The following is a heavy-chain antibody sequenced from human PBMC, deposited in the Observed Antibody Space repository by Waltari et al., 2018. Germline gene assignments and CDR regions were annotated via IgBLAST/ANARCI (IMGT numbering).Heavy chain of an antibody. J-gene: IGHJ4*02. CDR1: GGSISSGGYY. V-gene: IGHV4-31*03. CDR2: IYSSGST. CDR3: ARVGPNNCSSTSCYVRFFDY. D-gene: IGHD2-2*01. Sequence: QVQLQESGPGLVKPSQTLSLTCTVSGGSISSGGYYWSWIRQHPGKGLEWIGYIYSSGSTYYNPSLKRRVTISVYTSKNQCSLKLSSVTAADTDVYYCARVGPNNCSSTSCYVRFFDYWGQGTLVTVSS.